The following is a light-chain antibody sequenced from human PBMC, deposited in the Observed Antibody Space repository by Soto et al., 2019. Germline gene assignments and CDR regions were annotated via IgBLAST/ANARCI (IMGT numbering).Light chain of an antibody. V-gene: IGKV3-15*01. J-gene: IGKJ1*01. CDR3: QHYNHWLWT. Sequence: EIVMTQSPATLSVSPGERATLSCRASQSVSSNLAWYQQKPGQAPRLLIYGASTRATGIPARFSGSGSGTELTITISSLQSEDSEVYYCQHYNHWLWTFGQGTKVDIK. CDR1: QSVSSN. CDR2: GAS.